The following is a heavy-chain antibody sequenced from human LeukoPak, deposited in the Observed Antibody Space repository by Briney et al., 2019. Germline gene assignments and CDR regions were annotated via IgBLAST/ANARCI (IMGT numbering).Heavy chain of an antibody. Sequence: GSLRLSCAASGFTFSNYWMHWVRQAPGKGLVWVSRITSDGSTTTYADSVKGRFTLSRDNAKNTLYLQMNSLRAEDTAVYYCARDSGGNSDHWGQGTLVTVSS. CDR3: ARDSGGNSDH. CDR1: GFTFSNYW. CDR2: ITSDGSTT. J-gene: IGHJ4*02. D-gene: IGHD4-23*01. V-gene: IGHV3-74*01.